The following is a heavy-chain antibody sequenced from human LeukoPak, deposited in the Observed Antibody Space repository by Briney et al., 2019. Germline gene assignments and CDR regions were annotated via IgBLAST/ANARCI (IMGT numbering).Heavy chain of an antibody. V-gene: IGHV1-2*02. CDR2: INPKIGGT. D-gene: IGHD3-9*01. J-gene: IGHJ4*02. Sequence: ASVKVSCKTSGYTFTDYYIHWVRQAPGQGLESMGWINPKIGGTNYAPRFQGRVSTTSDTSITTAYMQLRRVTSDDTAVYYCARDSSRRPQKYDIATSFSTENWGQGTLVAVSS. CDR3: ARDSSRRPQKYDIATSFSTEN. CDR1: GYTFTDYY.